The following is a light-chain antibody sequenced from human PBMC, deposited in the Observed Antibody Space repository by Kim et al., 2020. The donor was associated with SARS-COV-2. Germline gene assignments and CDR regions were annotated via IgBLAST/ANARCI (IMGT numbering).Light chain of an antibody. CDR2: DTS. CDR3: QQRYNGTSPLT. V-gene: IGKV3-11*01. CDR1: QSVGTY. Sequence: EIVLTQSPATLSLSPGERATLSCRASQSVGTYFTLYQQTPGQAPRLLIYDTSHRATGIPARFSCSGSGTDFTLTISSLEPEDFAVYYCQQRYNGTSPLTFGGGTKVDIK. J-gene: IGKJ4*01.